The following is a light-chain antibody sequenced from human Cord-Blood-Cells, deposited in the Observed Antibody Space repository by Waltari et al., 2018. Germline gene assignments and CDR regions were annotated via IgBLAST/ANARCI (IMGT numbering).Light chain of an antibody. V-gene: IGLV2-14*03. Sequence: QSALTQPASVSGSPGQSITISCTGTSSDVGGYNYVSWYQQHPGKAPKLMIYDASNRPSGVSNRFSGSKSGNTASLTISGLQAEDEADCYCSSYTSSSTWVFGGGTKLTVL. CDR1: SSDVGGYNY. J-gene: IGLJ3*02. CDR2: DAS. CDR3: SSYTSSSTWV.